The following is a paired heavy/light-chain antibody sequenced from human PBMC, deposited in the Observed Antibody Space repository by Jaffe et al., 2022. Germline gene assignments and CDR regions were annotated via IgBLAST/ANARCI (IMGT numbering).Heavy chain of an antibody. D-gene: IGHD2-15*01. J-gene: IGHJ4*02. CDR2: IYYSGST. CDR3: ARHRRRQYCSGGSCYFSRTNFDY. CDR1: GGSISSSSYY. Sequence: QLQLQESGPGLVKPSETLSLTCTVSGGSISSSSYYWGWIRQPPGKGLEWIGSIYYSGSTYYNPSLKSRVTISVDTSKNQFSLKLSSVTAADTAVYYCARHRRRQYCSGGSCYFSRTNFDYWGQGTLVTVSS. V-gene: IGHV4-39*01.
Light chain of an antibody. J-gene: IGLJ3*02. CDR3: QSYDSSNWV. V-gene: IGLV6-57*02. CDR1: SGSIASNY. CDR2: EDN. Sequence: NFMLTQPHSVSESPGKTVTISCTGSSGSIASNYVQWYQQRPGSAPTTVIYEDNQRPSGVPDRFSGSIDSSSNSASLTISGLKTEDEADYYCQSYDSSNWVFGGGTKLTVL.